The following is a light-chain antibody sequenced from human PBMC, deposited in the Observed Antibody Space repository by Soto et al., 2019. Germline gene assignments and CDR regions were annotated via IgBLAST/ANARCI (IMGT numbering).Light chain of an antibody. J-gene: IGKJ3*01. Sequence: EIVMTQSPATLSVSPGERATLSCRASQSVSGNLAWYQQKPGQATRLLINAASTRATGIPARFSGSGSGTEFTLTISSLQSEDFAVYYCQQYNNWPPITFGPGTKVDIK. CDR2: AAS. CDR3: QQYNNWPPIT. V-gene: IGKV3-15*01. CDR1: QSVSGN.